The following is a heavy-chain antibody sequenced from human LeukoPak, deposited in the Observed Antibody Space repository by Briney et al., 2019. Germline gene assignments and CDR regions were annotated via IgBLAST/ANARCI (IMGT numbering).Heavy chain of an antibody. Sequence: GGSLRLSCAASGLSFDSYGITWVRQAPGKGLEWVSVITSSGDWTNNADSVKGRFTVSRDNSKTTVHLQMNNLRAEDTAVYHCAIVLRLGSPEHFQHWGQGTLVTVSS. CDR2: ITSSGDWT. CDR1: GLSFDSYG. D-gene: IGHD2/OR15-2a*01. V-gene: IGHV3-23*01. J-gene: IGHJ1*01. CDR3: AIVLRLGSPEHFQH.